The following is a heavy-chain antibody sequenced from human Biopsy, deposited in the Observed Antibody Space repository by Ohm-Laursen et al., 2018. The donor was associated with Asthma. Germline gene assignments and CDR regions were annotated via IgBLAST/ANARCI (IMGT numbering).Heavy chain of an antibody. D-gene: IGHD3-9*01. Sequence: VKVSCKASGYNFISFAIHWVRQAPGQRLEWMGWVNTGNGDTKYSQKFQGRVTITRDTSASTAYMELRSLRSEDTATYYCARTYYDFLTGQVKDVFDVWGQGTMVTVSS. V-gene: IGHV1-3*04. CDR1: GYNFISFA. CDR3: ARTYYDFLTGQVKDVFDV. J-gene: IGHJ3*01. CDR2: VNTGNGDT.